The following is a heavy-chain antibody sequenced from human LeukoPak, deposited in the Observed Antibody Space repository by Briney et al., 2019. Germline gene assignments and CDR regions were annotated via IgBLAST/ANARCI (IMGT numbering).Heavy chain of an antibody. CDR1: GFTFTSYW. J-gene: IGHJ4*02. CDR2: INSDGSST. CDR3: AKDFPGIAVAEEGFDY. Sequence: GGSLRLSCAASGFTFTSYWMHWVRQAPGKGLVWVSRINSDGSSTTYADSVKGRFTISRDNSKNTLYLQMNSLRAEDTAVYYCAKDFPGIAVAEEGFDYWGQGTLVTVSS. V-gene: IGHV3-74*01. D-gene: IGHD6-19*01.